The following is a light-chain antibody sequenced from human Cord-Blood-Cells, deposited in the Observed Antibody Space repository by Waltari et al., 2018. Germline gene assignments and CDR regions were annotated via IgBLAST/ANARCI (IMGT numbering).Light chain of an antibody. CDR2: EGS. J-gene: IGLJ3*02. CDR1: SSDVGSDNL. V-gene: IGLV2-23*01. CDR3: CSYAGSSTLWV. Sequence: QSALTQPASVSGSPGQSITISCTGTSSDVGSDNLVSWYQQHPGKAPKFMIYEGSKRPSGVSNRFSGSKSGNTASLTISGLQAEDEADYYCCSYAGSSTLWVFGGGTKLTVL.